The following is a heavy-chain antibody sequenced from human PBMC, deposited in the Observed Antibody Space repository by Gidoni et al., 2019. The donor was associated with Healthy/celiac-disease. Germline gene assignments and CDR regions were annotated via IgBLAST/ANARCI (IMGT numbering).Heavy chain of an antibody. CDR3: VKDPVAATPWLLFGWFDP. V-gene: IGHV3-64D*06. D-gene: IGHD2-15*01. CDR2: ISSNGGST. J-gene: IGHJ5*02. Sequence: EVQLVESGGGLVQPGGSLRLSCSASGFTFSSYPMHWVRQAPGKGLEYVSAISSNGGSTYYADSVKGRFTISRDNSKNTLYLQMSSLRAEDTAVYYCVKDPVAATPWLLFGWFDPWGQGTLVTVSS. CDR1: GFTFSSYP.